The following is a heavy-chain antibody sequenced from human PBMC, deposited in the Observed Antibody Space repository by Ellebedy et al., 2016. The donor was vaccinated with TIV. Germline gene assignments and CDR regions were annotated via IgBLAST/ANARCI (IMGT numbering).Heavy chain of an antibody. D-gene: IGHD3-10*01. Sequence: MPSETLSLTCTVSGGSISSGDYYWSWIRQPPGKGLEWIGYIYYSGSTYYNPSLKSRVTISVDTSKNQFSLKLSSVTAADTAVYYCARGFGESNFDYWGQGTLVTVSS. J-gene: IGHJ4*02. CDR1: GGSISSGDYY. CDR2: IYYSGST. V-gene: IGHV4-30-4*01. CDR3: ARGFGESNFDY.